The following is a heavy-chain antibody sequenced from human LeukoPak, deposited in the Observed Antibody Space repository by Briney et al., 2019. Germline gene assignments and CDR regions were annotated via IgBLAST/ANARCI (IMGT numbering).Heavy chain of an antibody. V-gene: IGHV3-74*01. CDR3: ARGSWDYYDSSGNDY. CDR2: INSDGSST. J-gene: IGHJ4*02. Sequence: GGSLRLSCAASGFTFSSYWMHWVRQAPGKGLVWVSRINSDGSSTSYEDSVQGRFTISRDNAKNTLYLQINSLRAEDTAVYNCARGSWDYYDSSGNDYWGQGTLVTVSS. CDR1: GFTFSSYW. D-gene: IGHD3-22*01.